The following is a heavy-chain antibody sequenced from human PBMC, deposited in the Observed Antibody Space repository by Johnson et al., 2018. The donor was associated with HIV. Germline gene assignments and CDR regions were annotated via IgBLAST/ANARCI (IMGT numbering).Heavy chain of an antibody. CDR3: ARAPYNWNLGLFDAFDV. CDR1: SYG. Sequence: SYGMHWVRQAPGKGLEWVSYISSSGNTIYYADSVKGRVTISRDNAKNSLFLQMNGLRAEDTAVYYCARAPYNWNLGLFDAFDVWGQGTKVTVSA. CDR2: ISSSGNTI. J-gene: IGHJ3*01. V-gene: IGHV3-48*04. D-gene: IGHD1-7*01.